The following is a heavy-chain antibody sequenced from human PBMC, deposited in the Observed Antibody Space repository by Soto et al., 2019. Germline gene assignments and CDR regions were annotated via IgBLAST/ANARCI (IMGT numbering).Heavy chain of an antibody. CDR1: EFTFSSYG. CDR3: AKWNGGFDY. CDR2: ISYEGSYK. D-gene: IGHD3-16*01. Sequence: QVQLVESGGGVVQPGMSLSLACAASEFTFSSYGMHWVRPAPGKGLEWVAVISYEGSYKYYADSVKSRFTISRDNSKNTLYLQMNSLRAEDTAVYYCAKWNGGFDYWGQGTLVTVSS. V-gene: IGHV3-30*18. J-gene: IGHJ4*02.